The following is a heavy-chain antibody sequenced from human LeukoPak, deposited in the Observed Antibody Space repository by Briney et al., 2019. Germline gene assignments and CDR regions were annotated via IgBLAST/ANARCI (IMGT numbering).Heavy chain of an antibody. CDR2: IYHSGST. CDR3: ARDPFCTSTTCYPHFDY. V-gene: IGHV4-4*02. J-gene: IGHJ4*02. Sequence: SGTLSLTCAVSGGSISTSNWWSWVRQPPGKGLEWIGEIYHSGSTNYNPSLKSRVTLSVDKSKNQFSLKLSSVTAADTAVYYCARDPFCTSTTCYPHFDYWGQGTLVTVSS. CDR1: GGSISTSNW. D-gene: IGHD2-2*01.